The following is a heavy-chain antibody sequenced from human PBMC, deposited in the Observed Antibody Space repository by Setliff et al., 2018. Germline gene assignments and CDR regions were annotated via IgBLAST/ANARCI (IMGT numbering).Heavy chain of an antibody. Sequence: GSLRLSCAASGFTFSSYAMSWVRQAPGKGLEWVSAISGSGGSTYYADSVRGRFTVSRDNARNSLYLQMNSLRGDDAAVYYCASDPSYASSLYYYLEVWGKGTTVTVSS. D-gene: IGHD6-13*01. J-gene: IGHJ6*03. CDR3: ASDPSYASSLYYYLEV. CDR1: GFTFSSYA. CDR2: ISGSGGST. V-gene: IGHV3-23*01.